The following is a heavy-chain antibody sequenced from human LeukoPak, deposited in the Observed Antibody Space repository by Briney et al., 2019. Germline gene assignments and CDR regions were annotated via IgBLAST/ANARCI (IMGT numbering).Heavy chain of an antibody. Sequence: SETLSLTCSVSGGSVSGTNYYWAWIRQPPEKGLEWIGTIYYSGSTYYNVSLKSRVTISVDTSKNQFSLNLSSVTAADTAVYYCARGGNYVWGSYRYDFDYWGQGTLVTVSS. D-gene: IGHD3-16*02. CDR1: GGSVSGTNYY. CDR2: IYYSGST. CDR3: ARGGNYVWGSYRYDFDY. J-gene: IGHJ4*02. V-gene: IGHV4-39*07.